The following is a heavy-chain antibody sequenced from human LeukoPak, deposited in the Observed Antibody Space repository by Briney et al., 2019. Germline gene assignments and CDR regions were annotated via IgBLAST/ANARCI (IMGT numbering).Heavy chain of an antibody. Sequence: GGSLRLSCAASGFTFSTYAMHWVRQAPGKGLEWVAVISYDGSSKYYADSVKGRFTISRDNSKNTLYLQMNSLRAEDTAVYYCARGRAAAGQLGNWFDPWGQGTLVTVSS. CDR3: ARGRAAAGQLGNWFDP. D-gene: IGHD6-13*01. CDR1: GFTFSTYA. CDR2: ISYDGSSK. J-gene: IGHJ5*02. V-gene: IGHV3-30*04.